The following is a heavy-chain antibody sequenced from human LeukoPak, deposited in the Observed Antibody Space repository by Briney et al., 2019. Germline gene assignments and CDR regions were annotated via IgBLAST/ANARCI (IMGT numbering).Heavy chain of an antibody. CDR2: ISAYNGNT. D-gene: IGHD3-22*01. J-gene: IGHJ4*02. CDR3: ARGPPTTMIVVVITPYFDY. Sequence: GASVKVSCKASGYTFTSYGISWVRQAPGQGLEWMGWISAYNGNTNYAQKLQGRVTMTTDTSTSTAYMELRSLRSDDTAVYYCARGPPTTMIVVVITPYFDYWGQGTLVTVSS. CDR1: GYTFTSYG. V-gene: IGHV1-18*01.